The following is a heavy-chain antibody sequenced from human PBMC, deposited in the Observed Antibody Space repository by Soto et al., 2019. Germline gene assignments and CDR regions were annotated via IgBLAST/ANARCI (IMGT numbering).Heavy chain of an antibody. V-gene: IGHV3-53*01. CDR2: IYSGGST. J-gene: IGHJ1*01. Sequence: EVHLVESGGGLIQPGGSLRLTCAASGFTVSSNYMSWVRQAQGKWLEWVSVIYSGGSTYYADSVKGRFTISRDNFKNTLYRQMNSLRAEDTALYYCARDRVESGYPQYFQHWGQGTLGTVSS. D-gene: IGHD3-22*01. CDR3: ARDRVESGYPQYFQH. CDR1: GFTVSSNY.